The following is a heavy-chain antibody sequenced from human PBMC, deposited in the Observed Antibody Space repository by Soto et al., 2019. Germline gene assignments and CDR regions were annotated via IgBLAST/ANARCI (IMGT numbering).Heavy chain of an antibody. CDR1: GYTFTGYY. CDR2: INPNSGGT. J-gene: IGHJ5*02. CDR3: ARENLKRGYCSSTSCYNNWFDP. V-gene: IGHV1-2*02. Sequence: GASVKVSCKASGYTFTGYYMHWVRQAPGQGLEWMGWINPNSGGTNYAQKFQGRVTMTRDTSISTAYMELSRLRSDDTAVYYCARENLKRGYCSSTSCYNNWFDPWGQGTLVTVSS. D-gene: IGHD2-2*02.